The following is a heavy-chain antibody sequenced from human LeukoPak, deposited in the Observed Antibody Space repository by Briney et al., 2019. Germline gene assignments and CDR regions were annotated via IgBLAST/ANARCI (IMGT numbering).Heavy chain of an antibody. Sequence: PSETLSLTCTVSGGSISPYYWSWIRQPPGKGLEWIGYIYYSGSTKYNPSLKSRVTISVDTSKNQFSLKLSSATAADTAIYYCARFLTTVTTVGIANYFDYWGQGTLVTVSS. CDR1: GGSISPYY. D-gene: IGHD4-17*01. CDR2: IYYSGST. J-gene: IGHJ4*02. V-gene: IGHV4-59*08. CDR3: ARFLTTVTTVGIANYFDY.